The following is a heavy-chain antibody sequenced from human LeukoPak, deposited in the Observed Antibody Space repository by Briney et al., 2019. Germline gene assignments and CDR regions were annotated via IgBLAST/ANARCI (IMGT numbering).Heavy chain of an antibody. D-gene: IGHD3-16*01. J-gene: IGHJ4*02. CDR3: AIDRMGNTDY. CDR2: IKQDGSEK. CDR1: GFTFRSCW. V-gene: IGHV3-7*01. Sequence: GGSLRLSCAASGFTFRSCWMSWVGQAPGKGLEWVANIKQDGSEKYYVDSVKGRVTISRDNAKNSLYLQMKSLRAEDTAVYYCAIDRMGNTDYWGQGTLVTVSS.